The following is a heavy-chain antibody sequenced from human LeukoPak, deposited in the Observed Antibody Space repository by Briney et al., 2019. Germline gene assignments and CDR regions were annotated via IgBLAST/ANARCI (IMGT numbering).Heavy chain of an antibody. J-gene: IGHJ4*02. CDR2: IKQGGSEK. V-gene: IGHV3-7*01. CDR3: GRGGRGGGGLDY. CDR1: GFTFSSYW. Sequence: GGSLRLSCAASGFTFSSYWMSWVRQAPGKGLEWVANIKQGGSEKHYVDSVKGRFTISRDDARNSLSLQMNSLRAEDTAVYYCGRGGRGGGGLDYWGQGTLVTVSS. D-gene: IGHD1-26*01.